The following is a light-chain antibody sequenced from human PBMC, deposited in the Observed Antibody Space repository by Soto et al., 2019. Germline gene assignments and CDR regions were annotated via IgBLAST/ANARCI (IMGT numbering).Light chain of an antibody. CDR3: QQYNSYSWT. CDR1: QSISSY. CDR2: AAS. J-gene: IGKJ1*01. V-gene: IGKV1-39*01. Sequence: DIQMTQSPSSLSASVGDRVTITCRASQSISSYLNWYQQKPGKAPKLLIYAASSLQSGVPSRFSGSGSGTDFTLTISSLQPEDFETYYCQQYNSYSWTFGQGTKVDIK.